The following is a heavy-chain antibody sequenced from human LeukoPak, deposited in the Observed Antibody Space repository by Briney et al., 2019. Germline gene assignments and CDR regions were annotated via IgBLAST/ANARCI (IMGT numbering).Heavy chain of an antibody. CDR2: IYYSGST. J-gene: IGHJ4*02. D-gene: IGHD1-26*01. CDR3: ARDGGEGGATFDY. CDR1: GGSISSYY. V-gene: IGHV4-59*01. Sequence: PSETLSLTCTVSGGSISSYYWSWIRQPPGQGLEWIGYIYYSGSTNYNPSLKSRVTISVDTSKKQFSLKLSSVTAADTAVYYCARDGGEGGATFDYWGQGTLVTVSS.